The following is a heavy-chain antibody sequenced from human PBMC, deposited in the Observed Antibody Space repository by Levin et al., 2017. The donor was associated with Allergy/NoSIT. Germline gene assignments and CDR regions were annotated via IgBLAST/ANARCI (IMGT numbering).Heavy chain of an antibody. CDR2: IIPIFGTA. V-gene: IGHV1-69*06. Sequence: ASVKVSCKASGGTFSSYAISWVRQAPGQGLEWMGGIIPIFGTANYAQKFQGRVTITADKSTSTAYMELSSLRSEDTAVYYCARDRGVVTADSDAFDIWGQGTMVTVSS. CDR1: GGTFSSYA. CDR3: ARDRGVVTADSDAFDI. D-gene: IGHD2-21*02. J-gene: IGHJ3*02.